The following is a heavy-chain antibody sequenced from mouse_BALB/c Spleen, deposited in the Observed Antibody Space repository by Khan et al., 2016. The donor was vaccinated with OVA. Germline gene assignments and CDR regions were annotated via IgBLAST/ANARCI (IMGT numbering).Heavy chain of an antibody. V-gene: IGHV1-7*01. CDR2: INPSTGYT. J-gene: IGHJ2*01. D-gene: IGHD1-1*01. CDR3: TRKGLRGDFDY. Sequence: QIQLVQSGAELVKPGASVKMSCKASGYTFINYWILWIKQRPGQGLEWIGYINPSTGYTEYNQNFKDKATLTADKSSSTAYIQLSSLTSEDSTVYYCTRKGLRGDFDYWGQGTTLTVSA. CDR1: GYTFINYW.